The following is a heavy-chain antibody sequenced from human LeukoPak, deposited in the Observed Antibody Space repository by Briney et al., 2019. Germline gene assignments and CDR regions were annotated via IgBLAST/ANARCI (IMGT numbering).Heavy chain of an antibody. V-gene: IGHV1-8*01. CDR1: GYTFTSYD. CDR3: ARVRYYYDSSGYYPVYYYGMDG. J-gene: IGHJ6*02. CDR2: MNPNSGNT. Sequence: PGASVKVSCKASGYTFTSYDINWVRQATGQGLEWMGWMNPNSGNTGYAQKFQGRVTMTRNTSISTAYMELSSLRSEDTAVYYCARVRYYYDSSGYYPVYYYGMDGWGQGTTVTVSS. D-gene: IGHD3-22*01.